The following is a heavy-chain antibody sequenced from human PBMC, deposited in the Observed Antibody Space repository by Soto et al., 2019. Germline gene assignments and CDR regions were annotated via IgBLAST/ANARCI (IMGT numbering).Heavy chain of an antibody. CDR1: GXTLSNYW. V-gene: IGHV3-7*03. J-gene: IGHJ4*02. Sequence: LRLSFAASGXTLSNYWMTWVRQAPGKGLEWVANINKDGSQKNYVDSVKGRFTIARDNGQNSLSLQINSLRVEDTAVYYCVRELGLAYWGQGALVTVSS. D-gene: IGHD7-27*01. CDR3: VRELGLAY. CDR2: INKDGSQK.